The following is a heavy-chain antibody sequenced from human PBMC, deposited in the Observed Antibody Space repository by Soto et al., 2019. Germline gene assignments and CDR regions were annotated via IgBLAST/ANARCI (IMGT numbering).Heavy chain of an antibody. CDR1: GYSFSNYW. CDR3: ARQNSYGYYYYGLDV. D-gene: IGHD5-18*01. CDR2: IYSGDSDT. V-gene: IGHV5-51*01. Sequence: PGESLKISCKGSGYSFSNYWIGWVRQMSGKGLELMGIIYSGDSDTRYSPSFQGQVTISADKSISPAHLQWSSLKASDTALYYCARQNSYGYYYYGLDVWGQGTTVTVSS. J-gene: IGHJ6*02.